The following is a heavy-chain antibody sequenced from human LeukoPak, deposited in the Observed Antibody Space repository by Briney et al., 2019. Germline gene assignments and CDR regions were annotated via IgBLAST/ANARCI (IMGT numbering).Heavy chain of an antibody. CDR3: ASNREYCGGDCYSYDAFDI. CDR2: INPNSGGT. D-gene: IGHD2-21*01. CDR1: GYTFTGYY. J-gene: IGHJ3*02. V-gene: IGHV1-2*02. Sequence: ASVKVSCKASGYTFTGYYMHWVRQAPGQGLEWMGWINPNSGGTNYAQKFQGRVTMTRDTSISTAYMELSRLRSGDTAVYYCASNREYCGGDCYSYDAFDIWGQGTMVTVSS.